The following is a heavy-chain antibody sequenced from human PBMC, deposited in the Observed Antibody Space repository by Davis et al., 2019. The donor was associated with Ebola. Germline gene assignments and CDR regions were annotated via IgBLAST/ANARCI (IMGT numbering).Heavy chain of an antibody. CDR2: IIPILGIA. CDR1: GGTFSSYT. Sequence: AASVKVSCKASGGTFSSYTISWVRQAPGQGLEWMGRIIPILGIANYAQKFQGRVTITADKSTSTAYMELSSLRSEDTAVYYCAVLPARPILIGYSWGQGTLVTVSS. D-gene: IGHD3-9*01. CDR3: AVLPARPILIGYS. J-gene: IGHJ4*02. V-gene: IGHV1-69*02.